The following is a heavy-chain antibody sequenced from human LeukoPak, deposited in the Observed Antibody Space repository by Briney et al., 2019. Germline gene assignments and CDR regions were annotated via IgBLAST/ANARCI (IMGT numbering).Heavy chain of an antibody. CDR1: DSSFRSHD. J-gene: IGHJ4*02. CDR2: IAGDGAS. V-gene: IGHV3-23*01. CDR3: ATSCCIRGRGPPPLQHPDWVKR. D-gene: IGHD2-21*01. Sequence: TGGSLRLSCAASDSSFRSHDMSWVRQTLEKGLEWVSSIAGDGASFYADSVRGRFTISRDKSQNILYLQMNSLRADDTAIYYCATSCCIRGRGPPPLQHPDWVKRWGQGTLVSVSS.